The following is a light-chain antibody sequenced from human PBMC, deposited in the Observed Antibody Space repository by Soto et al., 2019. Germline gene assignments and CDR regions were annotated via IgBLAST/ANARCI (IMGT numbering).Light chain of an antibody. Sequence: EIVMTQSPATLYVSPGERATLSCRASQSVSSNLAWYQQKPGQAPRLLIYGASTRVTGLPARFSGSGSGTEFTLTISSLQSEDFAVYYCQQYNNWYTFGQGTKLEIK. CDR1: QSVSSN. CDR2: GAS. J-gene: IGKJ2*01. CDR3: QQYNNWYT. V-gene: IGKV3-15*01.